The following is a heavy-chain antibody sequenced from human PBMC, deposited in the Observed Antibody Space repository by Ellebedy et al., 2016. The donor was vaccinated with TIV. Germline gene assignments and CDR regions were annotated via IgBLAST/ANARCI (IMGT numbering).Heavy chain of an antibody. D-gene: IGHD4-11*01. J-gene: IGHJ6*02. CDR2: IDPSDSYT. Sequence: ASVKVSXXGSGYSFTSYWISWVRQMPGKGLEWMGRIDPSDSYTNYSPSFQGHVTISADKSISTAYLQWSSLKASDTAMYYCARHVKADDYSDYDYGMDVWGQGTTITVSS. CDR3: ARHVKADDYSDYDYGMDV. CDR1: GYSFTSYW. V-gene: IGHV5-10-1*01.